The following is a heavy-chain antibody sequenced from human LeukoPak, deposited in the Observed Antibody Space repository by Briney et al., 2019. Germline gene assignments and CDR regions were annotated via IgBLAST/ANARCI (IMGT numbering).Heavy chain of an antibody. V-gene: IGHV3-30*04. CDR3: ARSSGRNYYYYYGMDV. CDR2: ISYDGSNK. CDR1: GFTFSSYA. J-gene: IGHJ6*02. D-gene: IGHD6-19*01. Sequence: PGGSLRLPRAASGFTFSSYAMHWVRQAPGKGLEWVAVISYDGSNKYYADSVKGRFTISGDNSKNTLYLQMNSLRAEDTAVYYCARSSGRNYYYYYGMDVWGQGTTVTVSS.